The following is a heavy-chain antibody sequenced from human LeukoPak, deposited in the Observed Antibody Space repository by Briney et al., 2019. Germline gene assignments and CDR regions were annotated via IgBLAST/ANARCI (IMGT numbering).Heavy chain of an antibody. CDR3: AKDSGYGDYLNWFDP. Sequence: PGGSLRLSCATSGFTFDKYGIHWVRQAPGKGLEWVAVIWHDGSRTHYADSVKGRFTISRDNSKNTLYLQMNSLRAEDTAVYYCAKDSGYGDYLNWFDPWGQGTLVTVSS. CDR1: GFTFDKYG. V-gene: IGHV3-30*02. J-gene: IGHJ5*02. D-gene: IGHD4-17*01. CDR2: IWHDGSRT.